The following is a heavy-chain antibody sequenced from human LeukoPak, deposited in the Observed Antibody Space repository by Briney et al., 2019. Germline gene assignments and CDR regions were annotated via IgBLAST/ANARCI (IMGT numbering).Heavy chain of an antibody. D-gene: IGHD1-7*01. CDR3: ARATGTKVPPGY. Sequence: SGTLSLTCAVYGGSFSGYYWSWIRQPPGKGLEWIGEINHSGRNNYNPSLKSRVTISVDTSKNQFSLKLSSVTAADTAVYYCARATGTKVPPGYWGQGTLVTVSS. J-gene: IGHJ4*02. CDR1: GGSFSGYY. CDR2: INHSGRN. V-gene: IGHV4-34*01.